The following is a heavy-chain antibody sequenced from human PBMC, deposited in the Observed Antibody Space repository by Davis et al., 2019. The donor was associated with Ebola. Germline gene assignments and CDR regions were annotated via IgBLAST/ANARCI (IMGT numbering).Heavy chain of an antibody. V-gene: IGHV3-7*03. CDR1: GFTFSSYW. D-gene: IGHD6-6*01. CDR3: ASCSSSGGYYYGMDV. Sequence: GESLKISCAASGFTFSSYWMSWVRQAPGKGLEWVANIKQDGSEKYYVDSVKGRFTISRDNAKNSLYLQMNSLRAEDTAVYYCASCSSSGGYYYGMDVWGQGTTVTVSS. CDR2: IKQDGSEK. J-gene: IGHJ6*02.